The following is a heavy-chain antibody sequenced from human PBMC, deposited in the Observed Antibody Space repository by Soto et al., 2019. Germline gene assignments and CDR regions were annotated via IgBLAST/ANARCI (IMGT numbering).Heavy chain of an antibody. CDR1: GFTFDDYA. CDR3: AKERERRVVAGTWYYFDY. V-gene: IGHV3-43*02. Sequence: RGSLRLSCAASGFTFDDYAMHWVRQAPGKGLEWVSLISGDGGSTYYADSVKGRFTISRDNSKNSLYLQMNSLRTEDTALYYCAKERERRVVAGTWYYFDYWGQGTLVTVSS. D-gene: IGHD6-19*01. CDR2: ISGDGGST. J-gene: IGHJ4*02.